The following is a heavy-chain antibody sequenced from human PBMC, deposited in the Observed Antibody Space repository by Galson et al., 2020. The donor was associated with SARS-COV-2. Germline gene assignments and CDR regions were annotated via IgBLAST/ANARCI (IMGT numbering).Heavy chain of an antibody. Sequence: GESLKISCAASGFTFSSYAMSWVRQAPGKGLEWVSAISGSGGSTYYADSVKGRFTISRDNSKNTLYLQMNSLRAEDTAVYYCAKQHDEPRLLSFYYWGQGALVTVSS. CDR3: AKQHDEPRLLSFYY. CDR2: ISGSGGST. CDR1: GFTFSSYA. J-gene: IGHJ4*02. V-gene: IGHV3-23*01.